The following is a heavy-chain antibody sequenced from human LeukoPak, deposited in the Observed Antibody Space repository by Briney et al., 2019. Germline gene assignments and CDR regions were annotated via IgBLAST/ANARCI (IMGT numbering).Heavy chain of an antibody. CDR2: ISSSGSTI. J-gene: IGHJ3*02. V-gene: IGHV3-48*03. CDR3: ARPFHYYDSSGYDAFDI. CDR1: GFTFSSYE. D-gene: IGHD3-22*01. Sequence: GGSLRLSCAASGFTFSSYEMNWVRQAPGKGLEWVSYISSSGSTIYYADSVKGRFTISRDNAKNSLYLQMNSLRAEDTAVYYCARPFHYYDSSGYDAFDIWGQGTMVTVSS.